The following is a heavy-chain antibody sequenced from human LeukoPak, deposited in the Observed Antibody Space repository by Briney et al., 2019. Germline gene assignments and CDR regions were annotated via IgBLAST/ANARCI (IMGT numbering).Heavy chain of an antibody. CDR1: GGSFSGYY. Sequence: SETLSLTCAVYGGSFSGYYWSWIRQPPGKGLEWIGEINHSGSTNYNPSLKSRVTISVDTSKNQFSLKLSSVTAADTAVYYCARARGYCSSTSCHWPLAYYYYMDVWGKGTTVTVSS. V-gene: IGHV4-34*01. CDR3: ARARGYCSSTSCHWPLAYYYYMDV. J-gene: IGHJ6*03. D-gene: IGHD2-2*01. CDR2: INHSGST.